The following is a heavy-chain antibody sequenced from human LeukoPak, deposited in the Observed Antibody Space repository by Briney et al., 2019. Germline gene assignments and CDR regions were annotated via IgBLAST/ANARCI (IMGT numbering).Heavy chain of an antibody. CDR1: GYSFTWYW. V-gene: IGHV5-51*01. CDR2: IYPGDSDT. CDR3: ARGYYGSGSYLYY. D-gene: IGHD3-10*01. Sequence: GGSLKISCKGSGYSFTWYWIAWVRQMPGKGLEWMGIIYPGDSDTRYSPSFQGRVTISVDKSISTAYLQWSSLKASDTAMYYCARGYYGSGSYLYYWGQGTLVTVSS. J-gene: IGHJ4*02.